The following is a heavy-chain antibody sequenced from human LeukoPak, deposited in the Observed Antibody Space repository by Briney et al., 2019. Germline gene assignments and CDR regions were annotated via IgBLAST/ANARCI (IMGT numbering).Heavy chain of an antibody. D-gene: IGHD6-25*01. V-gene: IGHV1-18*01. CDR1: GYTFTSYG. CDR3: ARRRAADYSTRVTNYYYYMDV. CDR2: ISAYNGNT. Sequence: GASVKVSCKASGYTFTSYGISWVRQAPGQGLEWMGWISAYNGNTNYAQKLQGRVTMTTDTSTSTAYMELRSLRSDDTAVYYCARRRAADYSTRVTNYYYYMDVWGKGTTVTVSS. J-gene: IGHJ6*03.